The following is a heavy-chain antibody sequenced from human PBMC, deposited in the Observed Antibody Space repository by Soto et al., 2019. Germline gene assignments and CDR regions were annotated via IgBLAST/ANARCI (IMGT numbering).Heavy chain of an antibody. CDR3: ARARRGYSYGPPDYFDY. J-gene: IGHJ4*02. D-gene: IGHD5-18*01. Sequence: ASVKVSCKASGYTFTIYGSSWVRQAPGQGLEWMGWISAYNGNTNYAQKLQGRVTMTTDTSTSTAYMELRSLRSDDTAVYYCARARRGYSYGPPDYFDYWGQGTLVTVSS. CDR1: GYTFTIYG. V-gene: IGHV1-18*01. CDR2: ISAYNGNT.